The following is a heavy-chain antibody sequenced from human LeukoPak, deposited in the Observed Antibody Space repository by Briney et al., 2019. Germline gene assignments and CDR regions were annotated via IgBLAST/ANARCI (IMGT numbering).Heavy chain of an antibody. CDR3: VKEGEGHSYAPKTGPPT. CDR2: IKPDGGVQ. V-gene: IGHV3-7*01. J-gene: IGHJ5*02. Sequence: GGSLRLSCAASGLTFRNYWMSWVRQAPGKGLEWVANIKPDGGVQNYVDSVKGRFTITRDNAANSLFLQMNSLRDEDTAVYYCVKEGEGHSYAPKTGPPTWGQGTLVTVSS. CDR1: GLTFRNYW. D-gene: IGHD5-18*01.